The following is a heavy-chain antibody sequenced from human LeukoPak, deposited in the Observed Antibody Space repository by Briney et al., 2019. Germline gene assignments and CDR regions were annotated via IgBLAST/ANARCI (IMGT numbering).Heavy chain of an antibody. V-gene: IGHV6-1*01. CDR1: GDSFSSDSAA. Sequence: SQTLSLTCAISGDSFSSDSAAWNWIRQSPSRGLEWLGRTYYRSKWYNDYAVSVKSRITINPDTSKNQFSLQLNSVTPEDTAVYYCARVTTVTRDPYYYYGMDVWGQGTTVTVSS. D-gene: IGHD4-17*01. CDR2: TYYRSKWYN. CDR3: ARVTTVTRDPYYYYGMDV. J-gene: IGHJ6*02.